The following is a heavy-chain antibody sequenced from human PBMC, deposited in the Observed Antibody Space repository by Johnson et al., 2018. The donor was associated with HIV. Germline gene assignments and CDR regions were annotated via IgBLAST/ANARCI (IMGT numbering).Heavy chain of an antibody. V-gene: IGHV3-66*01. CDR2: IYSGGST. J-gene: IGHJ3*02. CDR1: GFTFSNAW. D-gene: IGHD1-1*01. Sequence: VQLVESGGGLVKPGGSLRLSCAASGFTFSNAWMSWVRQAPGKGLEWVSVIYSGGSTYHADSVKGRFIISRDNSKNTLYLQMNSLRAEDTAVYYCARATTPHDAFDIWGQGTMVTVSS. CDR3: ARATTPHDAFDI.